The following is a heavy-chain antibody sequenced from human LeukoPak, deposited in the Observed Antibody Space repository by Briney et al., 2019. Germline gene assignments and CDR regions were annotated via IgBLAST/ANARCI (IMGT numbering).Heavy chain of an antibody. CDR3: AKGSIGVVVPAASFDY. J-gene: IGHJ4*02. D-gene: IGHD2-2*01. CDR2: IYSGGST. CDR1: GFTVSNNY. V-gene: IGHV3-53*01. Sequence: PGGSLRLSCVVSGFTVSNNYMSWVRQAPRKGLEWVSLIYSGGSTYYADSVKGRFTISRDNSKNTLYLQMNSLRAEDTAVYYCAKGSIGVVVPAASFDYWGQGTLVTVSS.